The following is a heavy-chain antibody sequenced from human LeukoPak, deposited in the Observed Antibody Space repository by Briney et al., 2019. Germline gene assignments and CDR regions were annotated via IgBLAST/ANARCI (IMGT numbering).Heavy chain of an antibody. V-gene: IGHV3-23*01. CDR3: AKGRLSYTTSPGELSH. Sequence: PGGSLRLSCAASGFIFKTYAMSWVRQAPGKGLEWVSTIRGSGESTHYADSVQGRFTISRDNSLYTVYLQMDSLRGDDTAVYYCAKGRLSYTTSPGELSHWGQGTLVIVSS. CDR2: IRGSGEST. D-gene: IGHD3-10*01. CDR1: GFIFKTYA. J-gene: IGHJ4*02.